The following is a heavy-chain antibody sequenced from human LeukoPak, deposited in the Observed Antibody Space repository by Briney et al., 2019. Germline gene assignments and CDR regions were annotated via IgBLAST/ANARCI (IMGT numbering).Heavy chain of an antibody. Sequence: GGSLRLSCAASGFTFSSYAMSWVRQAPGKGLEWVSAISGRGGSTYYADSVKGRFTISRDNSKNTLYLQMNSLRAEDTAVYYCAKDNRRRYCGGDCYPTDAFDIWGQGTMVTVSS. V-gene: IGHV3-23*01. J-gene: IGHJ3*02. CDR2: ISGRGGST. CDR3: AKDNRRRYCGGDCYPTDAFDI. D-gene: IGHD2-21*02. CDR1: GFTFSSYA.